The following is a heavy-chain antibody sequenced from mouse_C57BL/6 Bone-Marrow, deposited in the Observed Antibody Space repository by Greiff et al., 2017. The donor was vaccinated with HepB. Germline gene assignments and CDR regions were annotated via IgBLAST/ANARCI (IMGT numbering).Heavy chain of an antibody. V-gene: IGHV1-85*01. J-gene: IGHJ1*03. CDR3: ARGKPITTVVAHWYFDV. Sequence: VMLVESGPELVKPGASVKLSCKASGYTFTSYDINWVKQRPGQGLEWIGWIYPRDGSTKYNEKFKGKATLTVDTSSSTAYMELHSLTSEDSAVYFCARGKPITTVVAHWYFDVWGTGTTVTVSS. CDR2: IYPRDGST. CDR1: GYTFTSYD. D-gene: IGHD1-1*01.